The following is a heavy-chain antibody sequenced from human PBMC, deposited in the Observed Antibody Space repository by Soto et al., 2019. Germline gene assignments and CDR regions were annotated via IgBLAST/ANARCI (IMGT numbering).Heavy chain of an antibody. CDR2: IWYDGSNK. D-gene: IGHD3-10*01. J-gene: IGHJ4*02. CDR3: ARGPPDYYRSGTYEDRPSY. CDR1: GFTFGSEG. V-gene: IGHV3-33*01. Sequence: LSAACAADGFTFGSEGMYWFPQAPGKGLEWVAVIWYDGSNKYYADSVKGRFTISRDNTKNTLFLQMNSLRAEDTAVYYCARGPPDYYRSGTYEDRPSYWGQGTLVTVSS.